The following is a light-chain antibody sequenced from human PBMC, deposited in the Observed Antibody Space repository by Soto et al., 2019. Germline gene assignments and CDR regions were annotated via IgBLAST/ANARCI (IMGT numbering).Light chain of an antibody. Sequence: SYELTQPPSVSVAPGQTASIVCGGDNIGSKSVNWYQQRPGQAPVVVVFDDSDRPTGIPERFSGSNSGNTATLTITRVEAGDEADYFCQVWNGRTFQGVFGPGTKLTVL. V-gene: IGLV3-21*02. J-gene: IGLJ1*01. CDR3: QVWNGRTFQGV. CDR1: NIGSKS. CDR2: DDS.